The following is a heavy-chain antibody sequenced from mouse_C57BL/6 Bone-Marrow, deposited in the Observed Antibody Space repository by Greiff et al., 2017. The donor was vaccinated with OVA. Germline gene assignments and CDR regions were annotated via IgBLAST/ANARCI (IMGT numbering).Heavy chain of an antibody. CDR2: INPGSGGT. Sequence: VQLVESGAELVRPGPSVKVSCKASGYAFTNYLLEWVKQRPGQGLEWIGVINPGSGGTNYHEKFKGKATLTADKSSSTAYMPRSSVTSEDSAVYFCARGAMDYWGQGTSVTVSS. J-gene: IGHJ4*01. V-gene: IGHV1-54*01. CDR1: GYAFTNYL. CDR3: ARGAMDY.